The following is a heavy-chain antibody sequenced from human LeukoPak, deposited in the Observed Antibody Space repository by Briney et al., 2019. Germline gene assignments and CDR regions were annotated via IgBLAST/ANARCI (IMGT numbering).Heavy chain of an antibody. J-gene: IGHJ3*01. V-gene: IGHV3-48*04. D-gene: IGHD5-24*01. CDR1: GFNFTTYS. Sequence: GGSLRLSCEVFGFNFTTYSMNWVRQAPGKGLEWVSYISSSGRTIYYADSVKGRFSISRDNANNSLSLQMNSLRADDTAMYYCATLASKTWPDRNNPIDVWGQGTMVTVSS. CDR3: ATLASKTWPDRNNPIDV. CDR2: ISSSGRTI.